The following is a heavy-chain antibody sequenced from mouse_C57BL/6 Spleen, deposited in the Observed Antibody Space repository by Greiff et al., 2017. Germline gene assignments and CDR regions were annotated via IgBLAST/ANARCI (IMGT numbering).Heavy chain of an antibody. CDR3: TQDPYSNYAD. Sequence: EVKVEESGGGLVQPGGSMKLSCVASGFTFSNYWMNWVRQSPEKGLEWVAQIRLKSDNYATHYAESVKGRFTISREDSKSSVYLQMNNRRAEDTGIYYCTQDPYSNYADWGQGTTLTVSA. CDR1: GFTFSNYW. CDR2: IRLKSDNYAT. D-gene: IGHD2-5*01. V-gene: IGHV6-3*01. J-gene: IGHJ2*01.